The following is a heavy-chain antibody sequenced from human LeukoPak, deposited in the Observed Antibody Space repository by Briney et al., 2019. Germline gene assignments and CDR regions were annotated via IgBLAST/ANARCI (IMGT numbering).Heavy chain of an antibody. CDR3: ARLRRDGYNWDY. CDR2: IYYSGST. D-gene: IGHD5-24*01. V-gene: IGHV4-39*01. Sequence: SETLSLTCTVSGGSISSSSYYWGWIRQPPGKGLEWIGSIYYSGSTYYNPSLKSRVTISVDTSKNQFSLKLSSVTAADTAVYYCARLRRDGYNWDYWGQGTLVTVSS. CDR1: GGSISSSSYY. J-gene: IGHJ4*02.